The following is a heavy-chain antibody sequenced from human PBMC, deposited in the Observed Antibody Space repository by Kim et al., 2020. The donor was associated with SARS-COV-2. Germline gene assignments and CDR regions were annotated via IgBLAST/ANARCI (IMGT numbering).Heavy chain of an antibody. J-gene: IGHJ4*02. CDR3: ARNRNGGYGVDS. V-gene: IGHV3-11*01. D-gene: IGHD5-12*01. Sequence: YYADSVRGRCTIQRGNARNSLYLQMVRLRGGDAAVYYCARNRNGGYGVDSWGQGTLVTVSS.